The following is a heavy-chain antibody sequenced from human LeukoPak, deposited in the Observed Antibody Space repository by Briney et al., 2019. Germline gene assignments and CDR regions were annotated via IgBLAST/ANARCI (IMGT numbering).Heavy chain of an antibody. CDR3: ARDISGGYDGLDV. CDR2: ISTAGDT. Sequence: PGGSLRLSCAASGFTFRRYDMHWVRQVTGKGLEWVSAISTAGDTYYPGSVKGRFTVSRENAKNSLYLQMNSLSAGDTAVYYCARDISGGYDGLDVWGQGTTVTVSS. CDR1: GFTFRRYD. D-gene: IGHD3-22*01. J-gene: IGHJ6*02. V-gene: IGHV3-13*01.